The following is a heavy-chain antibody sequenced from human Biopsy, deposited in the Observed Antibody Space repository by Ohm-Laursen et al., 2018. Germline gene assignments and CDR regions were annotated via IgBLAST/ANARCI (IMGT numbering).Heavy chain of an antibody. Sequence: SSVKVSCKASGATVTSYAISWVRQAPGQGLEWMGRVIPFTGVTNYAQNFQGKVTISADKSPPTVYVELSTLKPDDTAVYYCATDARWDPSLDAFHVWGQGTQVTVS. CDR2: VIPFTGVT. CDR3: ATDARWDPSLDAFHV. J-gene: IGHJ3*01. CDR1: GATVTSYA. D-gene: IGHD1-26*01. V-gene: IGHV1-69*04.